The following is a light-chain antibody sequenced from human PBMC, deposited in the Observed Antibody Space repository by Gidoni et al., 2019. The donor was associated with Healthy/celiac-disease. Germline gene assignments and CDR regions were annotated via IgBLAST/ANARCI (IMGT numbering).Light chain of an antibody. J-gene: IGKJ3*01. V-gene: IGKV4-1*01. Sequence: DIVMTQSPDSLAVSLGERATINCKSSQSVLYSSNNKNYLAWYQQKPGQPPKLIIYWASTRESGVPDRFSGGGCGTDFTLTISSLQAEDVAVYYCQKYYSTPTFGPGTKVDIK. CDR3: QKYYSTPT. CDR2: WAS. CDR1: QSVLYSSNNKNY.